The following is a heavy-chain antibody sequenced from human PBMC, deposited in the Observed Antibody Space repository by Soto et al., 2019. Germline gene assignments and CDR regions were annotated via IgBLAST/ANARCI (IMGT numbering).Heavy chain of an antibody. D-gene: IGHD5-18*01. V-gene: IGHV4-31*03. CDR3: AGSTWIQLWIFDY. CDR2: IYYSGST. CDR1: GGSIGSGGYY. J-gene: IGHJ4*02. Sequence: SETLSLTCTVSGGSIGSGGYYWSWIRQHPGKGLEWIGYIYYSGSTYYNPSLKSRVTISVDTSKNQFSLKLSSVTAADTAVYYCAGSTWIQLWIFDYWGQGTLVTVSS.